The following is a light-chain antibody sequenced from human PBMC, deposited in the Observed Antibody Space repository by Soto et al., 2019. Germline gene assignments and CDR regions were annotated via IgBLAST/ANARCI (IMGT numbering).Light chain of an antibody. V-gene: IGKV3-11*01. Sequence: EIVLTQSPANLSLSPVYRSSLSSRASQSVSSYLAWYQQKPGQAPRLLIYDASNRATGIPARFSGSGSGTDFTLTISSLEPEDFAVYYCQQRTNWPSVTFGGGTKVDIK. CDR3: QQRTNWPSVT. J-gene: IGKJ4*01. CDR1: QSVSSY. CDR2: DAS.